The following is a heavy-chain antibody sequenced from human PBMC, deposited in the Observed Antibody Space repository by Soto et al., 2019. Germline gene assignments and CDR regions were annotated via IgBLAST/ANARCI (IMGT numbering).Heavy chain of an antibody. CDR1: GGTFSSYG. Sequence: QVLLVQSGAELKKPGSSVKVSCKASGGTFSSYGISWVRQAPGRGLEWMGGIIPLFGTTNYAQKFRGRVTVTADESTSTADMELRGLRFEDTAVYYCARAHGSSWYNWFDPWGQGTLVTVSS. CDR3: ARAHGSSWYNWFDP. J-gene: IGHJ5*02. V-gene: IGHV1-69*01. D-gene: IGHD6-13*01. CDR2: IIPLFGTT.